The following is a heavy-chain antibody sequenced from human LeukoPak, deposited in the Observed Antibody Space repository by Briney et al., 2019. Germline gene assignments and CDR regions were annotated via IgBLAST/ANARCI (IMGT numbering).Heavy chain of an antibody. D-gene: IGHD6-13*01. CDR1: GGSISSYY. V-gene: IGHV4-59*01. CDR3: ARGVVAAAGRTFDF. CDR2: IYNSGST. J-gene: IGHJ4*02. Sequence: SETLSLTCTVSGGSISSYYWSWIRQPPGKGLEWIGYIYNSGSTNYNPSLKSRVTISLDTSKNQFSLKLSSVTAADTAVYYCARGVVAAAGRTFDFWGQGTLVTVSS.